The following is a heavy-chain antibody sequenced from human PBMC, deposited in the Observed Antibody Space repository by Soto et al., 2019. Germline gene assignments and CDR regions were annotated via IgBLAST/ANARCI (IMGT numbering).Heavy chain of an antibody. Sequence: PSETLSLTCTVSGGSSSSYYFSWIRQPPGKGLEWIGYIYESGSTNYNSSLKSRVTISVDTSKNQFSLKLSSVTAADTAVYYCARGVTRKRFDPWGQGTLVTVSS. J-gene: IGHJ5*02. V-gene: IGHV4-59*12. CDR1: GGSSSSYY. CDR3: ARGVTRKRFDP. CDR2: IYESGST.